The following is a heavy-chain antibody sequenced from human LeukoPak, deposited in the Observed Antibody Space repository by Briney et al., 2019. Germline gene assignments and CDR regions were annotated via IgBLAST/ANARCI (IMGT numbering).Heavy chain of an antibody. CDR2: IYSDNT. CDR1: GFTVSTNS. D-gene: IGHD3-16*01. J-gene: IGHJ4*02. V-gene: IGHV3-66*03. Sequence: PGGSLRLSCTVSGFTVSTNSMSWVRQAPGKGLEWVSFIYSDNTHYADSVKGRFTISRDDSKNTLYVHMNSLRSDDTAVYFCARDLFLGTPDFFDYWGQGTLVTVSS. CDR3: ARDLFLGTPDFFDY.